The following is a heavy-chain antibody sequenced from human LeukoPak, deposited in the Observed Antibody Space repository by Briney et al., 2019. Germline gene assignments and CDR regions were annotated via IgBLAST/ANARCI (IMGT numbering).Heavy chain of an antibody. V-gene: IGHV1-18*01. CDR1: GYTFTSYG. D-gene: IGHD3-10*01. J-gene: IGHJ6*02. CDR3: ARVGYYGSGSYHYYYGMDV. Sequence: GASVKVSCKASGYTFTSYGISWVRQAPGQGLEWMGWISAYNGNTNYAQKLQGRVTMTTDTSTSTAYMELRSLRSDDTAVYYCARVGYYGSGSYHYYYGMDVWGQGTTVTVSS. CDR2: ISAYNGNT.